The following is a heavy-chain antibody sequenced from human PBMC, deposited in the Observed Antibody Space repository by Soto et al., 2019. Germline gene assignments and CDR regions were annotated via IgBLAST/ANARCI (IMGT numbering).Heavy chain of an antibody. CDR1: GFTFNSYW. CDR3: ARGLKNYCAMVV. CDR2: LNSDGSSK. D-gene: IGHD3-16*01. Sequence: GSLRLSCAASGFTFNSYWMHWVRQAPGKGLVWVSRLNSDGSSKYYGDSMKGRFTISRDNAENTVYLQMNSLRDEDTAVYFCARGLKNYCAMVVWGQGTTVTGSS. J-gene: IGHJ6*02. V-gene: IGHV3-74*01.